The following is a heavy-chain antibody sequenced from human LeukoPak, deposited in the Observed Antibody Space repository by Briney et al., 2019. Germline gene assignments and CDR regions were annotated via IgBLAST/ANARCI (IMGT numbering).Heavy chain of an antibody. Sequence: GGSLRLSCAASGFTFSSYSMNWVRQAPGKGLEWVSSISSSSSYIYYADSVKGRLTISRDNAKNSLYLQMNSLRAEDTAVYYCAGDYSSSWLSFDYWGQGTLVTVSS. D-gene: IGHD6-13*01. V-gene: IGHV3-21*01. CDR1: GFTFSSYS. CDR3: AGDYSSSWLSFDY. J-gene: IGHJ4*02. CDR2: ISSSSSYI.